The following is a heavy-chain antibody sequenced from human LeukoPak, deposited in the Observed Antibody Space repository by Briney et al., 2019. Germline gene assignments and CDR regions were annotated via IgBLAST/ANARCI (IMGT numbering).Heavy chain of an antibody. V-gene: IGHV1-69*13. D-gene: IGHD1/OR15-1a*01. CDR1: GGTFSSNA. CDR2: IIPIFGTA. CDR3: ARGTLTGTGSDY. J-gene: IGHJ4*02. Sequence: SVKVSCKASGGTFSSNAISWVRQAPGQGLEWMGGIIPIFGTANYAQKFQGRVTITADESTSTAYMELSSLRSEDTAVYYCARGTLTGTGSDYWGQGTLVTVSS.